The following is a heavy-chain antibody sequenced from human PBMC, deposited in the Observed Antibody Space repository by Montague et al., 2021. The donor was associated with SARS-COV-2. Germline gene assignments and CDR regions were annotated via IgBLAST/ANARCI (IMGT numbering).Heavy chain of an antibody. CDR2: IYHSGST. CDR3: ARGTIWFGELVTLWYIDY. Sequence: SETLSLTCAVSGGSISSSNWWSWVRQPPGKGLEWIGEIYHSGSTNYNPSLKSRVTISVDKSKNQFSLKLSSVTAADTAVYYCARGTIWFGELVTLWYIDYWGQGTLVTVSS. D-gene: IGHD3-10*01. V-gene: IGHV4-4*02. J-gene: IGHJ4*02. CDR1: GGSISSSNW.